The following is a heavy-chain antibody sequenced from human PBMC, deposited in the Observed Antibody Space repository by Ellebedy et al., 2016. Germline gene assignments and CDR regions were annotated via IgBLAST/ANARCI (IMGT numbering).Heavy chain of an antibody. V-gene: IGHV4-59*01. D-gene: IGHD3-10*02. Sequence: SETLSLTCTVSGGSISSYYWSWIRQPPGKGLEWIGYIYYSGSTNYNPSLKSRVTISVDTSKNQFSLKLSSVTAADTAVYYCARVVGVRGALVYWGQGTLVTVSS. J-gene: IGHJ4*02. CDR3: ARVVGVRGALVY. CDR1: GGSISSYY. CDR2: IYYSGST.